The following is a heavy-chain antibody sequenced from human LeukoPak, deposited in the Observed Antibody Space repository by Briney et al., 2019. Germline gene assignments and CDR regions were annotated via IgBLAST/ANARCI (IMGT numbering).Heavy chain of an antibody. V-gene: IGHV1-18*04. CDR3: ARDGGRVAGTRGGDAFDI. D-gene: IGHD6-19*01. CDR1: GYTFTGYY. CDR2: ISAYNGNT. J-gene: IGHJ3*02. Sequence: ASVKVSCKASGYTFTGYYMQWVRQAPGQGLEWMGWISAYNGNTNYAQKLQGRVTMTTDTSTSTAYMELRSLRSDDTAVYYCARDGGRVAGTRGGDAFDIWGQGTMVTVSS.